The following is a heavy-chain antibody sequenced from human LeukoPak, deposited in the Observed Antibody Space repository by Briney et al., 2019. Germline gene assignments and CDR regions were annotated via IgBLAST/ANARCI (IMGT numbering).Heavy chain of an antibody. Sequence: GGSLRLSCAASGFTFSSYAMQWVGQAPGKGLEWVAVISYDGSNKYYADSVKGRFTISRENSKNTLYLQMNSMRAEDTAVYYCAKAGSYPLYFDYWGQGTLVTVSS. D-gene: IGHD1-26*01. CDR3: AKAGSYPLYFDY. CDR2: ISYDGSNK. V-gene: IGHV3-30-3*01. CDR1: GFTFSSYA. J-gene: IGHJ4*02.